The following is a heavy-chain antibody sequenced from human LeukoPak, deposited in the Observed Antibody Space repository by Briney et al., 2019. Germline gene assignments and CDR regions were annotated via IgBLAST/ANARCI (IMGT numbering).Heavy chain of an antibody. CDR1: GFTFSSYG. V-gene: IGHV3-33*01. CDR2: IWYDGSNK. Sequence: GGSLRLSCAASGFTFSSYGMHWVRQAPGKGQEWVAVIWYDGSNKYYADSVKGRFTISRDNSKNTLYLQMNSLRAEDTAVYYCARDCTNGVCYGTDFDYWGQGTLVTVSS. D-gene: IGHD2-8*01. CDR3: ARDCTNGVCYGTDFDY. J-gene: IGHJ4*02.